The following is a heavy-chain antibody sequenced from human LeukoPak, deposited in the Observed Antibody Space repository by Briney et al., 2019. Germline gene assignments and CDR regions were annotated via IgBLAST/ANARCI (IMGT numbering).Heavy chain of an antibody. V-gene: IGHV3-33*08. CDR3: ARDDTYGMDV. Sequence: GGSLRLSCAASGFTFSSYAMSWVRQAPGKGLEWVAVIWYDGSNKYYADSVKGRFTISRDNSKNTLYLLMNSLRAEDTAVYYCARDDTYGMDVWGQGTTVTVSS. D-gene: IGHD3-22*01. CDR2: IWYDGSNK. CDR1: GFTFSSYA. J-gene: IGHJ6*02.